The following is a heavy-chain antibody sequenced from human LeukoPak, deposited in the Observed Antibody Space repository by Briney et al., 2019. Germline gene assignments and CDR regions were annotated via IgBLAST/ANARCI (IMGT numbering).Heavy chain of an antibody. D-gene: IGHD3-9*01. CDR3: AKAFSYYDILTGYSY. J-gene: IGHJ4*02. CDR2: ISGSGGNT. CDR1: GFTFGSYA. Sequence: GGSLRLSCVASGFTFGSYAMSWVRQAPGKGLEWVSAISGSGGNTFYADSVKGRFTISRDNSKNTLYLQMNSLRAEDTAVYYCAKAFSYYDILTGYSYWGQGTLVTVSS. V-gene: IGHV3-23*01.